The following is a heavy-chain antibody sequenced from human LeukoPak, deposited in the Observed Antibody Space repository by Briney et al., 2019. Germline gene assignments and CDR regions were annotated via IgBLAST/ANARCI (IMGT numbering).Heavy chain of an antibody. V-gene: IGHV3-21*01. D-gene: IGHD6-13*01. CDR3: ARVRGYSRDY. J-gene: IGHJ4*02. CDR2: ITSSSGHI. Sequence: GGSLRLSCAASGFTFTTYSMNWVRQAPGKGLDWVSSITSSSGHIFYADSVKGRFTISRDNAKNSLYLQMSSLTVEDTAVYYCARVRGYSRDYWGQGTLVTVSS. CDR1: GFTFTTYS.